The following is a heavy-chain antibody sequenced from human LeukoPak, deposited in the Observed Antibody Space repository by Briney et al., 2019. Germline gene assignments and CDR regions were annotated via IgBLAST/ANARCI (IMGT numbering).Heavy chain of an antibody. CDR2: IYTSGST. CDR1: GGSISSGSCY. Sequence: PSQTLSLTCTVSGGSISSGSCYWSWIRQPAGKGLEWIGRIYTSGSTNYNPPLKSRVTISVDTSKNQFSLKLSSVTAADTAVYYCARAGPFGNWFDPWGQGTLVTVSS. CDR3: ARAGPFGNWFDP. D-gene: IGHD3-10*01. V-gene: IGHV4-61*02. J-gene: IGHJ5*02.